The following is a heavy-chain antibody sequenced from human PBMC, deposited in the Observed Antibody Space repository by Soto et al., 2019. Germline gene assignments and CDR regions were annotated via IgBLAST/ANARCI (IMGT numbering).Heavy chain of an antibody. J-gene: IGHJ6*02. Sequence: SETLSLTCTVSGGSISGYYWSWIRQPPGKGLEWIGEIYHSGSTNYNPSLKSRVTISVDKSKNQISLKLSSVTAADTAVYYCARVSGSYYYGMDVWGQGITVTVSS. CDR2: IYHSGST. CDR3: ARVSGSYYYGMDV. CDR1: GGSISGYY. D-gene: IGHD1-26*01. V-gene: IGHV4-59*12.